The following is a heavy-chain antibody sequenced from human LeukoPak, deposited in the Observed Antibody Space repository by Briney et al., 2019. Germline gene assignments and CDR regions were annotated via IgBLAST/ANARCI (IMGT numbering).Heavy chain of an antibody. Sequence: ASVKVSCTASGYTFTTYYIHWVRQAPGQGLEWMGIINPSGGSTTYAQKFQGRVTMTRDTSTSTVYMELSSLRSDDTAVYFCAREAGIGTWIGYCSGDNCRTRFDYWGQGTLVTVSS. J-gene: IGHJ4*02. CDR1: GYTFTTYY. V-gene: IGHV1-46*01. D-gene: IGHD2-15*01. CDR2: INPSGGST. CDR3: AREAGIGTWIGYCSGDNCRTRFDY.